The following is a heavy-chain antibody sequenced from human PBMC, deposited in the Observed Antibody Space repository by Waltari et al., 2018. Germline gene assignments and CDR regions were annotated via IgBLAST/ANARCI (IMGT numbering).Heavy chain of an antibody. V-gene: IGHV4-39*01. CDR3: ATYIGASVGTAAFDV. J-gene: IGHJ3*01. Sequence: GCTRVPAVSGRVLFGTMAGSGATDGSPALGSRGTVSKDTSRNQLSLKLVSVTAADTSVYYCATYIGASVGTAAFDVWGQGTMVAVSS. CDR2: MAGSGAT. D-gene: IGHD1-1*01.